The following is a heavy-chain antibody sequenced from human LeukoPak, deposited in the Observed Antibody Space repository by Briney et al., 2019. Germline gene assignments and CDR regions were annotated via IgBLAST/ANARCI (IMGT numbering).Heavy chain of an antibody. D-gene: IGHD3-3*01. CDR3: ARVHTFYDFWSGYYPPGYFDY. CDR1: GGSISSSYYY. V-gene: IGHV4-61*05. CDR2: IYYSGST. J-gene: IGHJ4*02. Sequence: SETLSLTCTVSGGSISSSYYYWGWIRQPPGKGLERIGYIYYSGSTNYNPSLKSRVAISVDTSKNQFSLKLSSVTAADTAVYYCARVHTFYDFWSGYYPPGYFDYWGQGTLVTVSS.